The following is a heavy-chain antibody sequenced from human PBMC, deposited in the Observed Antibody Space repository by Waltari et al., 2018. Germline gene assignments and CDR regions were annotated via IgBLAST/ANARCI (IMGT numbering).Heavy chain of an antibody. CDR3: ARLAPRTYRSPVPGRHYYYGMDV. CDR1: GFRFSNYW. V-gene: IGHV3-74*01. Sequence: EEQLLESGGGLVQPGDSLRLSCAGSGFRFSNYWMKVVRQAAGKGLVWVARISDDETSISYADSVKGRFTISRDNAKNTVYLQMKRLRVEDTAVYYCARLAPRTYRSPVPGRHYYYGMDVWGQGTTVTVSS. J-gene: IGHJ6*02. D-gene: IGHD3-10*01. CDR2: ISDDETSI.